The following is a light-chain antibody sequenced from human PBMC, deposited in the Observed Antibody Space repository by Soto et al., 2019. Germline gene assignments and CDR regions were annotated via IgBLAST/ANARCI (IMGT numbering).Light chain of an antibody. CDR1: SSDVGGYNY. CDR2: EVS. V-gene: IGLV2-14*01. Sequence: QSALTQPASVSGSPGQSITISCTGTSSDVGGYNYVSWYQHHPGKAPKLMIYEVSNRPSGVSNRFSGSKSGNTASLTISGLQAEDEADYYCSSYTSSSRRVFGGGTKLTVL. J-gene: IGLJ3*02. CDR3: SSYTSSSRRV.